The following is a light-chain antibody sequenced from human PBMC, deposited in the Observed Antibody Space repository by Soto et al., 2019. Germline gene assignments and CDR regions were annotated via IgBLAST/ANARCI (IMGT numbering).Light chain of an antibody. CDR2: LNSDGSH. J-gene: IGLJ3*02. Sequence: QSVLTQSPSASASLGASVKLTCTLSSGHSTYAIAWHQQRPEKGPRYLIKLNSDGSHIRGAGIPDRFSGSNSGAERYLTISSLQSEDEAVYYCQTWVTGSRVFGGGTKLTVL. CDR1: SGHSTYA. CDR3: QTWVTGSRV. V-gene: IGLV4-69*01.